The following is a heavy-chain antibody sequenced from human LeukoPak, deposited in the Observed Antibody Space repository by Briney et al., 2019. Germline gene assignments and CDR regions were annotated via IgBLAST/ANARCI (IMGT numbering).Heavy chain of an antibody. J-gene: IGHJ5*02. CDR1: GFTFSSYA. CDR3: AKDLKDCSSTSCYTPYNWFDP. V-gene: IGHV3-30-3*01. D-gene: IGHD2-2*02. CDR2: ISYDGSNK. Sequence: PGRSLRLSCAASGFTFSSYAMHWVRQAPGKGLEWVAVISYDGSNKYYADSVKGRFTISRDNSKNTLYLQMNSLRAEDTAVYYCAKDLKDCSSTSCYTPYNWFDPWGQGTLVTVSS.